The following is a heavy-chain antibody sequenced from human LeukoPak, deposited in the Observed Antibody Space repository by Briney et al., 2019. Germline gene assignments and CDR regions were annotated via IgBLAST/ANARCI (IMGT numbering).Heavy chain of an antibody. J-gene: IGHJ2*01. V-gene: IGHV4-59*08. CDR1: GGSISSYY. Sequence: PSETLSLTCTVSGGSISSYYWSWLRQPPGKGLEWIGYIYYSGSTNYNPSLKSRVTISEDTSKNQFSLKLSSVTAADTAVYYCARHSSWPPLGWYFDLWGRGTLVTVSS. CDR2: IYYSGST. CDR3: ARHSSWPPLGWYFDL. D-gene: IGHD6-13*01.